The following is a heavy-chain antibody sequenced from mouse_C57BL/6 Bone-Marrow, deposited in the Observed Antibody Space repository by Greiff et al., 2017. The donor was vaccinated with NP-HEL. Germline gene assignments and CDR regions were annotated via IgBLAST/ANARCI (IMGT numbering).Heavy chain of an antibody. V-gene: IGHV5-9-1*02. CDR3: SNFYWYFDV. CDR1: GFTFSSYA. D-gene: IGHD2-5*01. Sequence: EVQLVESGEGLVKPGGSLKLSCAASGFTFSSYAMSWVRQTPEKRLEWVAYISSGGDYIYYADTVKGRFTISRDNARNTLYLQMSSLKSEDTGGAYYSNFYWYFDVWGTGTTVTVSS. CDR2: ISSGGDYI. J-gene: IGHJ1*03.